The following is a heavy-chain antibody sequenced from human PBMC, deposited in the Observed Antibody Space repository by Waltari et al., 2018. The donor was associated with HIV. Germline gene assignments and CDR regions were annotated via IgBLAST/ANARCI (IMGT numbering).Heavy chain of an antibody. CDR2: IRWNSGNI. CDR3: AKGHYGGNSEYFQH. CDR1: GFTLNYDA. V-gene: IGHV3-9*01. Sequence: EVQLVESGGNLVQSGRSLRLSCVASGFTLNYDAFHWVRQAPGKGLEWVSGIRWNSGNIDYADSVRGRFTISRDSTNNSLYLQMNSLRAEDTALYYCAKGHYGGNSEYFQHWGQGTLVTVSS. D-gene: IGHD4-17*01. J-gene: IGHJ1*01.